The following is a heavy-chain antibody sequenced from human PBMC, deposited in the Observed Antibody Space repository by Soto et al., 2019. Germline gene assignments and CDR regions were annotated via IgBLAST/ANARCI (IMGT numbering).Heavy chain of an antibody. V-gene: IGHV5-51*01. D-gene: IGHD1-26*01. CDR2: IFPGDSYT. CDR3: ATLAGSGSYRDLYFDN. J-gene: IGHJ4*02. CDR1: GYNFASHW. Sequence: GGSLKISCKGSGYNFASHWIGWVRQMPGKGLEWMGIIFPGDSYTTYSPSFQGQVTVSADQSISTVYLQWSGLKASDTAMYYCATLAGSGSYRDLYFDNWGQGTPVTVS.